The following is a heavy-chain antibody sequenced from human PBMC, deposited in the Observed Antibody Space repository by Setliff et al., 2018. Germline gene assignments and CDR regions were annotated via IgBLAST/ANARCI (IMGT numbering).Heavy chain of an antibody. Sequence: SETLSLTCAVYGESFSGHYWSWIRQPPGKGLEWIGEINHSGSTNYNPSLKSRVTISVDRSKSQFSLKLSSVTAADTAVYYCASTPSNSGGLQFDSWGRGTLVTVSS. CDR3: ASTPSNSGGLQFDS. V-gene: IGHV4-34*01. CDR2: INHSGST. J-gene: IGHJ4*02. D-gene: IGHD2-15*01. CDR1: GESFSGHY.